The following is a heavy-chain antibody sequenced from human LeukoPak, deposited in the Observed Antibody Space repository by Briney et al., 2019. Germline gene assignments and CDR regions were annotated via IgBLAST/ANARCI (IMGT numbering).Heavy chain of an antibody. Sequence: GGSLRLSCAASGFTFRSNGMSWVRQALGKGLEWVSCISGNGGSTYYADSVKGRFTISRDNSKNTLFLQMNSLRAEDTAVYYCATHAVYTSGWIYYFDYWGQGTLVTVSS. CDR2: ISGNGGST. CDR3: ATHAVYTSGWIYYFDY. V-gene: IGHV3-23*01. D-gene: IGHD6-19*01. CDR1: GFTFRSNG. J-gene: IGHJ4*02.